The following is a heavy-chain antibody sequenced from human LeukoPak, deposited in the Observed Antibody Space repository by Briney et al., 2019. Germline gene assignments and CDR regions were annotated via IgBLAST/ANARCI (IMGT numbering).Heavy chain of an antibody. CDR2: ISVYNGDT. J-gene: IGHJ4*02. CDR1: GYTFSSFG. Sequence: ASVKVSCKASGYTFSSFGFMWVRQAPGQGLDWMGWISVYNGDTRYAQKFRGRVTMTTDTSTSTAYMELRSLTSDDTAVYYCARDGGDLLRVDYWGQGTQVTVSS. D-gene: IGHD1-26*01. V-gene: IGHV1-18*01. CDR3: ARDGGDLLRVDY.